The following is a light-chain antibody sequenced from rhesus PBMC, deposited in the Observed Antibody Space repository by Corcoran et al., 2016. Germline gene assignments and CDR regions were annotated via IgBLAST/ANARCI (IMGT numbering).Light chain of an antibody. V-gene: IGKV1-21*01. CDR1: QGISSW. CDR2: AAS. Sequence: DIQMTQSPSSLSASVGDRVTITCQASQGISSWLAWYQQKRGKAPKLLIYAASSLQSGVPSRFSGKGSGTEFTLTISSLQPEDFATYYCQQYNSLPWKFGQGTKVEIK. CDR3: QQYNSLPWK. J-gene: IGKJ1*01.